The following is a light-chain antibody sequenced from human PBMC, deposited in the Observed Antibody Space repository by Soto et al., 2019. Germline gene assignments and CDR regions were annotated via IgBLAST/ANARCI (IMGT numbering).Light chain of an antibody. V-gene: IGLV2-8*01. CDR3: FSYAGDSTWV. J-gene: IGLJ3*02. Sequence: QSVLTQSPSASGSPGQSVTISCTGTSSDIGGYNSVSWYQQHPGKAPKVMIYDVTKRPSGVPDRFSGSKSGNTASLTVSALQAEDEADYYCFSYAGDSTWVFGGGTKLTVL. CDR1: SSDIGGYNS. CDR2: DVT.